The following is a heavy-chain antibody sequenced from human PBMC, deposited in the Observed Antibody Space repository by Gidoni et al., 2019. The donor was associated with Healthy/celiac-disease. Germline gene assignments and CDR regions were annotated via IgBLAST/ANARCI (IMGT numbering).Heavy chain of an antibody. J-gene: IGHJ4*02. CDR1: GFTFSSYA. Sequence: EVQLLESGGGLVQPGGSLRLSCAASGFTFSSYAMSWVRQAPGKGLEWVSAISGSGGSTYYADSVKGRFTISRDNSKNTLYLQMNSLRAEDTAVYYCAKGGGWELPNRLYYFDYWGQGTLVTVSS. V-gene: IGHV3-23*01. CDR3: AKGGGWELPNRLYYFDY. CDR2: ISGSGGST. D-gene: IGHD1-26*01.